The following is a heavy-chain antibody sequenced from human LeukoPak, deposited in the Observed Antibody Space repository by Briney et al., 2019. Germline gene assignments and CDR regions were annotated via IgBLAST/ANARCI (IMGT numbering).Heavy chain of an antibody. Sequence: SETLSLTCTVSGGSFSSYYWSWIRQPPGKGLEWIGYIYYSGTTNYNPSLKSRVTLSIDTSKSQFSLKLSSVTAADTAVYYCARELHDAFDIWGQGTMVTVPS. J-gene: IGHJ3*02. CDR2: IYYSGTT. V-gene: IGHV4-59*01. CDR3: ARELHDAFDI. CDR1: GGSFSSYY.